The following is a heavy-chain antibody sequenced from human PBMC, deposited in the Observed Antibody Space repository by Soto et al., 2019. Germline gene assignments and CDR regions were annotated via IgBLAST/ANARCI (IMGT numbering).Heavy chain of an antibody. J-gene: IGHJ3*01. V-gene: IGHV4-61*01. CDR1: GGSLSDYSWN. CDR2: IFYTGDI. Sequence: SETLSLTCAVYGGSLSDYSWNWNWIRQPPGKGLEYIGYIFYTGDINYNPSLKSRVTISIDTSKNQFSLKLASVTAADTAIYYCARPARLVDVWGQGTMVTVSS. CDR3: ARPARLVDV.